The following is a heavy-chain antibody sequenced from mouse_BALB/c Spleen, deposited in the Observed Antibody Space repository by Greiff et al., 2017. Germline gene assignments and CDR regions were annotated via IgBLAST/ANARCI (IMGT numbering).Heavy chain of an antibody. D-gene: IGHD1-1*01. CDR1: GYTFTSYT. CDR3: ARRNYGSEGFAY. Sequence: VKLQESAAELARPGASVKMSCKASGYTFTSYTMHWVKQRPGQGLEWIGYINPSSGYTEYNQKFKDKTTLTADKSSSTAYMQLSSLTSEDSAVYYCARRNYGSEGFAYWGQGTLVTVSA. CDR2: INPSSGYT. J-gene: IGHJ3*01. V-gene: IGHV1-4*02.